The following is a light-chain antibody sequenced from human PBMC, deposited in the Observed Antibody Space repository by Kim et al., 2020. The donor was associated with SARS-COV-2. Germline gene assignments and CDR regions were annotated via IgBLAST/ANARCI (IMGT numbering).Light chain of an antibody. CDR1: KLGHKF. J-gene: IGLJ2*01. Sequence: VSPGQTATISCSGDKLGHKFASWYQQKPGQSPLLVIYEDTKRPSGIPERFSGSNSGNTATLTISETRAMDEADYYCQTWDSSDVVFGGGTKVTVL. CDR3: QTWDSSDVV. V-gene: IGLV3-1*01. CDR2: EDT.